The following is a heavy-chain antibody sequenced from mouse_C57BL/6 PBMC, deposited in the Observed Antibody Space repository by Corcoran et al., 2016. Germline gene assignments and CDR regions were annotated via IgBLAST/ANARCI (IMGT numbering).Heavy chain of an antibody. Sequence: QIQLVQSGPELKKPGETVKISCKASGYTFTTYGMSWVKQAPGKGLKWMGWINTYSGVPTYADDFKGRFAFSLETSASTAYLQINNLKNEDTATYFCARGERYFDVWGTGTTVTVSS. V-gene: IGHV9-3*01. CDR3: ARGERYFDV. CDR1: GYTFTTYG. J-gene: IGHJ1*03. CDR2: INTYSGVP.